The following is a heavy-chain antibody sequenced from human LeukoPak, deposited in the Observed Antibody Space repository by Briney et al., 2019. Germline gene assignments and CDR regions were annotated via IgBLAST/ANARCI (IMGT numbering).Heavy chain of an antibody. CDR1: GGSISSGDYY. V-gene: IGHV4-30-4*08. CDR3: ARDPPRDKSGYYYNAFDI. CDR2: IYYSGST. J-gene: IGHJ3*02. D-gene: IGHD3-22*01. Sequence: PSQTLSLTRTVSGGSISSGDYYWSWIRQPPGKGLEWIGYIYYSGSTYYNPSLKSRVTISVDTSKNQFSLKLSSVTAADTAVYYCARDPPRDKSGYYYNAFDIWGQGTMVTVSS.